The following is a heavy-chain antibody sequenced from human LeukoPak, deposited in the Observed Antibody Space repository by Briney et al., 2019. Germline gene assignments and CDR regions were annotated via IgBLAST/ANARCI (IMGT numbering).Heavy chain of an antibody. V-gene: IGHV4-59*07. Sequence: SDTLSLTCSVSGASFSTNYWSWVRQPPGRGLEWMGYVFDSGSTNYNPSLTSRVTISVDTSTKQFSLRLSSVTAADTAVYYCARLYQQSKWKYYYYYMDVWGKGTAVTVSS. CDR2: VFDSGST. CDR1: GASFSTNY. J-gene: IGHJ6*03. CDR3: ARLYQQSKWKYYYYYMDV. D-gene: IGHD1-1*01.